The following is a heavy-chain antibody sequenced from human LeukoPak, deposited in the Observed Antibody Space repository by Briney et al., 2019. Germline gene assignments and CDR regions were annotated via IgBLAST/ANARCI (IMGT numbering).Heavy chain of an antibody. J-gene: IGHJ5*02. CDR2: IYSSGST. D-gene: IGHD3-10*01. V-gene: IGHV4-4*07. CDR3: ARDSGTTGEVKFDP. Sequence: SETLSLTCAVYGGSFSSYYWSWIRQPAGKGLEWIGRIYSSGSTDYNPSLKSRVTMSVDTSKNKFSLKLSSVTAADTAVYYCARDSGTTGEVKFDPWGQGTLVTVSS. CDR1: GGSFSSYY.